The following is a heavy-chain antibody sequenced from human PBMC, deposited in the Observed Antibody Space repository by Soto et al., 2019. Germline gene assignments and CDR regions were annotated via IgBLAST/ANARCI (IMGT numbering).Heavy chain of an antibody. Sequence: QVQLQESGPGLVKPSQTLSLTCTVSGGSISSGGYYWSWIRQHPGKGLEWIGYIYYSGSTYYNPSLKSRVTISVAPSKNQFPLKLSSVTAADTAVYYCAVLVMAYGDDLLRLVGFDLWGRGTLVTVSS. CDR3: AVLVMAYGDDLLRLVGFDL. CDR1: GGSISSGGYY. V-gene: IGHV4-31*03. J-gene: IGHJ2*01. D-gene: IGHD4-17*01. CDR2: IYYSGST.